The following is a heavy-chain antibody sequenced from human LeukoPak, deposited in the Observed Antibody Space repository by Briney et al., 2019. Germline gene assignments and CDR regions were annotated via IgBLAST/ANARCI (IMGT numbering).Heavy chain of an antibody. CDR1: GDSVSSNSAA. CDR3: ARSSDIAAAGTTSFDY. D-gene: IGHD6-13*01. J-gene: IGHJ4*02. CDR2: TYYRSKWYN. V-gene: IGHV6-1*01. Sequence: SQTLSLTCAISGDSVSSNSAAWNWIRQSPLRGLEWLGRTYYRSKWYNDYAVSVKSRITINPDTSKNQFSLQLNSVTPEDTAVYYCARSSDIAAAGTTSFDYWGQGTLVTVS.